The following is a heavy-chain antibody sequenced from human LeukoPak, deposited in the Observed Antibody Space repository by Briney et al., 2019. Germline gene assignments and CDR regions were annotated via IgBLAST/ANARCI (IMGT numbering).Heavy chain of an antibody. CDR1: RFTFSSYW. V-gene: IGHV3-74*01. CDR3: ARDLDYGYDY. Sequence: GGSLRLSCAASRFTFSSYWMHWVRQAPGEGLVWVSRINSDGSSTTYADSVKGRFTISRDNAKNTLYLQMNSLRAEDTAVYYCARDLDYGYDYWGQGTLVTVSS. CDR2: INSDGSST. D-gene: IGHD3-10*01. J-gene: IGHJ4*02.